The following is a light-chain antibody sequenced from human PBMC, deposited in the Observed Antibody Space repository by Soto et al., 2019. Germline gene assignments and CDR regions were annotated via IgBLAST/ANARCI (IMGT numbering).Light chain of an antibody. Sequence: EIVLTQSPGTLSLSPGERATLSCRASQSVSSNYLAWYQQKPGQAPRLLIYGASNRATGIPDRFSGSGSGTDFTLTISRLEPEDFAVYYCQQYGNSFKTFGQGTKVDI. V-gene: IGKV3-20*01. CDR2: GAS. CDR1: QSVSSNY. J-gene: IGKJ1*01. CDR3: QQYGNSFKT.